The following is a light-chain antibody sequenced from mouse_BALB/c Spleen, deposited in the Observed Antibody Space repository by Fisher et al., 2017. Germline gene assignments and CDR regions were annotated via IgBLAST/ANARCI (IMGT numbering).Light chain of an antibody. V-gene: IGKV4-74*01. Sequence: IVITQSTAIMSASLGERVTMTCTASSSVSSSYLHWYQQKPGSSPKRWIYDTSKLASGVPARFSGSGSGTSYSLTISSMEAEDAATYYCQQWSSNPPTFGGGTKLEIK. CDR1: SSVSSSY. J-gene: IGKJ2*01. CDR3: QQWSSNPPT. CDR2: DTS.